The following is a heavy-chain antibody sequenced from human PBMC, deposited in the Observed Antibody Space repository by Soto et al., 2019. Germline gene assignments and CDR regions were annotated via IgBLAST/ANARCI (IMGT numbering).Heavy chain of an antibody. CDR3: AREGTCSSTSCPTYFSFGMYV. Sequence: ASVKVSCKASGYTFASYGISWVRQAPGQGLEWMGWISAYNGNTNYAQKFQGRVTMTTDTFTRTAYMEVRSLRSDDTAVYYCAREGTCSSTSCPTYFSFGMYVWG. J-gene: IGHJ6*02. V-gene: IGHV1-18*01. D-gene: IGHD2-2*01. CDR1: GYTFASYG. CDR2: ISAYNGNT.